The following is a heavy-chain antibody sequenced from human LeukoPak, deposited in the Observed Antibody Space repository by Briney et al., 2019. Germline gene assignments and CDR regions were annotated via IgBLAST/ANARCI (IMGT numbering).Heavy chain of an antibody. J-gene: IGHJ5*02. CDR3: ARGLAAAGTARRGYSFDP. CDR2: INPSGGST. D-gene: IGHD6-13*01. CDR1: GYTFTTYY. Sequence: ASVKVSCKASGYTFTTYYIHWVRQAPGQGLEWMGIINPSGGSTSYAQKFQGRVTMTRDTSTSTVYMELSSLRSEDMAVYYCARGLAAAGTARRGYSFDPWGQGTLVTVSS. V-gene: IGHV1-46*01.